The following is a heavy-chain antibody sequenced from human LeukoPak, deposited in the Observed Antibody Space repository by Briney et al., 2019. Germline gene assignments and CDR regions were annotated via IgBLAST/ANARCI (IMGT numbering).Heavy chain of an antibody. V-gene: IGHV1-69*06. J-gene: IGHJ5*02. CDR3: ATDGQYVETHNWFDP. Sequence: ASVKVSCKASGGTFSSYAISWVRQAPGQGLEWMGGIIPIFGTANYAQKFQGRVTMTEDTSTDTAYMELSSLRSEDTAVYYCATDGQYVETHNWFDPWGQGTLVTVSS. CDR2: IIPIFGTA. CDR1: GGTFSSYA. D-gene: IGHD5-18*01.